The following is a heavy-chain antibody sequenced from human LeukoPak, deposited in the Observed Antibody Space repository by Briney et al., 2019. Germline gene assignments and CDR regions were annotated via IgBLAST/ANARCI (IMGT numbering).Heavy chain of an antibody. CDR1: GGPISSYY. D-gene: IGHD2-2*01. V-gene: IGHV4-4*07. CDR2: IYTSGST. CDR3: ATYCSSTNCLNDY. J-gene: IGHJ4*02. Sequence: KPSETLSLTCTVSGGPISSYYWSWIRQPAGKGLEWIGRIYTSGSTNYNPSLKSRVNMSVDTSKNQFSLRLSSVTAADTAVYYCATYCSSTNCLNDYWGQGTLVTVSS.